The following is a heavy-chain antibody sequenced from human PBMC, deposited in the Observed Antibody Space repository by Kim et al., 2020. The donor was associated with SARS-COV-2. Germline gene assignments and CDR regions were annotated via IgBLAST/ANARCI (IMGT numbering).Heavy chain of an antibody. CDR2: MNPNSGNT. J-gene: IGHJ6*03. CDR1: GYTFTSYD. Sequence: ASVKVSCKASGYTFTSYDINWVRQATGQGLEWMGWMNPNSGNTGYAQKFQGRVTMTRNTSISTAYMELSSLRSEDTAVYYCARGLGMTMIFANSYYMDVWGKGTTVTVSS. D-gene: IGHD3-22*01. CDR3: ARGLGMTMIFANSYYMDV. V-gene: IGHV1-8*01.